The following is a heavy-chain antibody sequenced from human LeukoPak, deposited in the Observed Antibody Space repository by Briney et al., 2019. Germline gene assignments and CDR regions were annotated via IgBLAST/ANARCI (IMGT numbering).Heavy chain of an antibody. D-gene: IGHD6-19*01. Sequence: ASVKVSCKASGYTFTGYYMHWVRQAPGQGLEWMGWINPNSGGTNYAQKFQGWVTMTRDTSISTAYMELSRLRSDDTAVYYCARGVAGTAYYFDYWGQGPWSPSPQ. CDR3: ARGVAGTAYYFDY. CDR1: GYTFTGYY. J-gene: IGHJ4*02. CDR2: INPNSGGT. V-gene: IGHV1-2*04.